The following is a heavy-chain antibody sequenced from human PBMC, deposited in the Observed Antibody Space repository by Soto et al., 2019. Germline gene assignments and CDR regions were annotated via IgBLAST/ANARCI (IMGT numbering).Heavy chain of an antibody. D-gene: IGHD6-13*01. CDR3: ARGGKQQLVRRRAFDI. CDR1: GGSFSGYY. V-gene: IGHV4-34*01. CDR2: INHSGST. Sequence: SETLSLTCAVYGGSFSGYYWSWIRQPPGRGLEWIGEINHSGSTNYNPSLKSRVTISVDTSKNQFSLKLSSVTAADTAVYYCARGGKQQLVRRRAFDIWGQGTMVTVSS. J-gene: IGHJ3*02.